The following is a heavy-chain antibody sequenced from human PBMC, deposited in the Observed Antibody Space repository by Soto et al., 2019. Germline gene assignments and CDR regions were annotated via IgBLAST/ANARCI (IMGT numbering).Heavy chain of an antibody. Sequence: SVKVSCKASGFTFTSSAMQWVRQARGQRLEWIGWIVVGSGNTNYAQKFQGRVTMTEDTSTDTAYMELSSLRSEDTAVYYCATQDYGDEFDYWGQGTLVTVSS. CDR1: GFTFTSSA. CDR2: IVVGSGNT. D-gene: IGHD4-17*01. J-gene: IGHJ4*02. V-gene: IGHV1-58*02. CDR3: ATQDYGDEFDY.